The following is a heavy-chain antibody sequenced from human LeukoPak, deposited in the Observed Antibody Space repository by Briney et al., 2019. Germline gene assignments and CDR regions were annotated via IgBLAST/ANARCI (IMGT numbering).Heavy chain of an antibody. CDR1: GFTFSIYW. Sequence: GGSLRLSCAASGFTFSIYWMSWVRQAPGKGLEWVANIKQDGSDRYYVDSVKGRFTISRDNAKNSLYLQMNNLRVEDTAVYYCARGPTGSWGQGTLVIVSS. CDR3: ARGPTGS. D-gene: IGHD7-27*01. V-gene: IGHV3-7*01. J-gene: IGHJ5*02. CDR2: IKQDGSDR.